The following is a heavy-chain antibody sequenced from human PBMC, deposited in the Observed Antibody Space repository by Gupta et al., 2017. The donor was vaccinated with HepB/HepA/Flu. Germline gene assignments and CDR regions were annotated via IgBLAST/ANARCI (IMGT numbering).Heavy chain of an antibody. CDR2: ISSDGIKT. CDR1: GLTLNNFA. Sequence: QVYLLPSGGGLVQPGRSLRFPCAASGLTLNNFAIHWFRQAQGKGLGWVAVISSDGIKTYYGGSVKGRFSVSRDISDSTVYLQMNRLTTDDSAVYCCAGNSSYSAVDVWGQGTSVTVSS. CDR3: AGNSSYSAVDV. J-gene: IGHJ6*02. D-gene: IGHD2-15*01. V-gene: IGHV3-30*03.